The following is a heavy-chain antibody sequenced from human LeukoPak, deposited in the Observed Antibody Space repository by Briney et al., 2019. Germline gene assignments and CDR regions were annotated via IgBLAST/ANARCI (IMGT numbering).Heavy chain of an antibody. CDR1: GFTFSSYS. Sequence: SGGSLRLSCAASGFTFSSYSMNWVRQAPGKGLEWVSYVSSSSSTIYYADSVKGRFTISRDNAKNSLYLQMNSLRAEDTAVYYCARESIYGDYGHGAFDIWGQGTMVTVSS. V-gene: IGHV3-48*01. D-gene: IGHD4-17*01. CDR2: VSSSSSTI. J-gene: IGHJ3*02. CDR3: ARESIYGDYGHGAFDI.